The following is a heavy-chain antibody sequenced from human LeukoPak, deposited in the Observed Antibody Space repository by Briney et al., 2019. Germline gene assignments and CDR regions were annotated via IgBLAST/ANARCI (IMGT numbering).Heavy chain of an antibody. D-gene: IGHD1-1*01. CDR3: ARGEERNFYYYYGMDV. Sequence: ASVKVSCKASGYSFTGYYIHWVRQAPGQGLEWMGWINPNSGGTSYVQKFQGWVTMTRDTSISTAYMELNGLRSNDTAVYYCARGEERNFYYYYGMDVWGQGTTVTVSS. CDR1: GYSFTGYY. V-gene: IGHV1-2*04. CDR2: INPNSGGT. J-gene: IGHJ6*02.